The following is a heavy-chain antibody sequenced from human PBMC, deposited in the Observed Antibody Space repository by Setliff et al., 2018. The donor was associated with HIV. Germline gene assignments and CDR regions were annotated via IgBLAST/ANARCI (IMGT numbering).Heavy chain of an antibody. V-gene: IGHV3-23*01. D-gene: IGHD3-22*01. J-gene: IGHJ4*02. CDR1: GFTVSTYY. CDR3: ARGFPRHYYDSGGYYYFDN. CDR2: ISGSGEST. Sequence: PGGSLRLSCAASGFTVSTYYMSWVRQAPGKGLEWVSAISGSGESTYYAGSVKGRFTISRDNSKNTLFLQMNSLRAEDTAVYYCARGFPRHYYDSGGYYYFDNWGQGTLVTVSS.